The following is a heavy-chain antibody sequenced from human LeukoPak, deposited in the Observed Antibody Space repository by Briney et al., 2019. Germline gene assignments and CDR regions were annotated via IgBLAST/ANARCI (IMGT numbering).Heavy chain of an antibody. J-gene: IGHJ4*02. Sequence: PSETLSLTCTVSDSSISSSNYYWGWIRRPPGKGLERIGSIYYSGSTHYNPSLKSRVTVSVDTSKNQFSLKLRSVTAADTAVYYCARQPYGTYCGGDCYQPYYFDYWGQGTLVTVSS. CDR2: IYYSGST. V-gene: IGHV4-39*01. CDR3: ARQPYGTYCGGDCYQPYYFDY. D-gene: IGHD2-21*02. CDR1: DSSISSSNYY.